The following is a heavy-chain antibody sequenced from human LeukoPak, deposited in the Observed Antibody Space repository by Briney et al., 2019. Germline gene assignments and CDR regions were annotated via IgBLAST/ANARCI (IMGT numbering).Heavy chain of an antibody. CDR2: IYYSGST. CDR3: ARGYGDYVPIDI. Sequence: SETLSLTCTVSGGSISSYYWSWIRQPPGKGLEWIGYIYYSGSTNYNPSLKSRVTISVDTSKNQFSLKLSSVTAADTAVYYCARGYGDYVPIDIWGQGTMATVSS. J-gene: IGHJ3*02. D-gene: IGHD4-17*01. CDR1: GGSISSYY. V-gene: IGHV4-59*01.